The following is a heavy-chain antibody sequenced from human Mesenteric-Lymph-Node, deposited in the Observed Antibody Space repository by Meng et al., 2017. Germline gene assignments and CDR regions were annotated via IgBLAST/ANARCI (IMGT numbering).Heavy chain of an antibody. D-gene: IGHD3-10*01. Sequence: QVQLVPCGSRLKKPGPSVKVSCKVSGYTFTSYAMNWLRQAPGQGLEWMGWINTNTGNPTYAQGFTGRFVFSLDTSVSTAYLQISSLKAEDTAVYYCARDHVLLWFGELLSLCAFDIWGQGTMVTVSS. CDR1: GYTFTSYA. V-gene: IGHV7-4-1*02. CDR2: INTNTGNP. J-gene: IGHJ3*02. CDR3: ARDHVLLWFGELLSLCAFDI.